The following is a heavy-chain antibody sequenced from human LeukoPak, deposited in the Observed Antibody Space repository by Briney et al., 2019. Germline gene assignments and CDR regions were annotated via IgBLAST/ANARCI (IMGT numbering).Heavy chain of an antibody. CDR2: ISSSSSTI. V-gene: IGHV3-48*01. CDR1: GFTFSSYS. J-gene: IGHJ4*02. Sequence: GGSLRLSCAASGFTFSSYSMNWVRQAPGKGLEWVSYISSSSSTIYYADSVKGRFTISRDSAKNSLYLQMNSLRAEDTAVYYCAKDLNRIVVVPAVLDYWGQGTLVTVSS. CDR3: AKDLNRIVVVPAVLDY. D-gene: IGHD2-2*01.